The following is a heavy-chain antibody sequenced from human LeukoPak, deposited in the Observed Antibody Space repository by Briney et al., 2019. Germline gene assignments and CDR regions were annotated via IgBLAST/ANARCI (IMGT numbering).Heavy chain of an antibody. D-gene: IGHD1-26*01. CDR1: GFNFSIYS. CDR2: ITRSSTTI. V-gene: IGHV3-48*01. CDR3: AREGSGSFLFDY. J-gene: IGHJ4*02. Sequence: GGSLRLSCAASGFNFSIYSMNWVRQAPGKGLEWVSYITRSSTTIYYADSVKGRFTISRDNAKNSLYLQMNSLRAEDTAVYYCAREGSGSFLFDYWGQGTLVTVSS.